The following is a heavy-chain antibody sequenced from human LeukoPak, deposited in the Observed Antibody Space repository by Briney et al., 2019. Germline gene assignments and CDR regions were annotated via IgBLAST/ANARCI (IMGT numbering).Heavy chain of an antibody. CDR2: ISGSGGST. D-gene: IGHD5-12*01. CDR3: AKDLRDSGYDTYNWFDP. CDR1: GLTFSSYA. Sequence: GGSLRLSCAASGLTFSSYAMSWVRQAPGKGLEWVSAISGSGGSTYYADPVKGRFTISRDNSKNTLYLQMNSLRAEDTAVYYCAKDLRDSGYDTYNWFDPWGQGTLVTVSS. J-gene: IGHJ5*02. V-gene: IGHV3-23*01.